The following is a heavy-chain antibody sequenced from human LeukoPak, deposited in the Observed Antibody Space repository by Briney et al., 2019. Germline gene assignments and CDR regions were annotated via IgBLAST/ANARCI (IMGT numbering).Heavy chain of an antibody. D-gene: IGHD2-8*01. CDR2: VSGGGAYT. CDR3: AKRITVSAGYYLDS. V-gene: IGHV3-23*01. J-gene: IGHJ4*02. Sequence: PGGSLTLSCVGSGFSFSSFAMSWVRQAPGKGLEWVSTVSGGGAYTYYADSVKGRFTVSRDDSKSMHFLQMNSLRPEDTALYFCAKRITVSAGYYLDSRGQGTLVTVSS. CDR1: GFSFSSFA.